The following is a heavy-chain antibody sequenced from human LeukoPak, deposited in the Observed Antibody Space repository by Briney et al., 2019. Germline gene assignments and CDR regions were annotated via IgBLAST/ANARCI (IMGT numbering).Heavy chain of an antibody. J-gene: IGHJ4*02. Sequence: PSETLSLTCTVSGGSISSYYWSWIRLPPGKGLECIGYIYHSGSTNYNPSLKSRVTISVDTSKNQFSLKLTSVTAADTAVYYCAREFGSGYSLWGQGTLVTVSS. V-gene: IGHV4-59*01. CDR3: AREFGSGYSL. CDR1: GGSISSYY. CDR2: IYHSGST. D-gene: IGHD3-22*01.